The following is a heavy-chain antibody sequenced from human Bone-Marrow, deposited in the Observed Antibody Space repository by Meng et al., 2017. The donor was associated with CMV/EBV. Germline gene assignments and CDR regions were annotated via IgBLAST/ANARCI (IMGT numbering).Heavy chain of an antibody. CDR1: GGSISSSSYY. CDR2: IYYSGST. CDR3: AIGPKYYFDY. V-gene: IGHV4-39*07. J-gene: IGHJ4*02. Sequence: SETLSLTCTVSGGSISSSSYYWGWIRQPPGKGLEWIGSIYYSGSTYYNPSLKSRVTISVDTSKNQFSLKLSSVTAADTAVYYCAIGPKYYFDYWGQGTLVTVSS.